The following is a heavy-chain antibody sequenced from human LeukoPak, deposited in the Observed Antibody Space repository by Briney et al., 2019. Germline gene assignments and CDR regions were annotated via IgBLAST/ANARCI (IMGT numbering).Heavy chain of an antibody. J-gene: IGHJ4*02. CDR3: ARVRRAAAVDY. CDR1: GFTFSSYW. V-gene: IGHV3-74*01. CDR2: INNDGSST. Sequence: GGSLRLSCAASGFTFSSYWMHWVRQAPGRGLVWVSRINNDGSSTSYADSVKGRFTISRDNAKNTLHLQMNSLRAEDTAVYYCARVRRAAAVDYWGQGTLVTVSS.